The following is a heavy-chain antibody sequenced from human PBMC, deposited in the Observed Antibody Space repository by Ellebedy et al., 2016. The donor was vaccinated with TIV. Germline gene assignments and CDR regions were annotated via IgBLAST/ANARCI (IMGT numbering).Heavy chain of an antibody. D-gene: IGHD5-18*01. Sequence: AASVKVSCKASGYTFTSFGISWVRQAPGQGLEWMGWISAYNGNTNYAQKLQGRVTMTTDTSTSTAYMELSSLRSEDTGVYYCARKELWSLYGMDVWGQGTTVTVSS. CDR3: ARKELWSLYGMDV. CDR1: GYTFTSFG. CDR2: ISAYNGNT. J-gene: IGHJ6*02. V-gene: IGHV1-18*01.